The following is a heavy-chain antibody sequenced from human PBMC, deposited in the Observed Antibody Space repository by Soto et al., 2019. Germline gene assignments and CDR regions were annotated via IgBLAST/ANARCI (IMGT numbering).Heavy chain of an antibody. Sequence: PGGSLRLSCASSVFTFSSYAMSWVRQAPGKGLEWVSAISVSGGRTNYADSVRGRFIISRDNSKNTLYLQMNSLRAEDTAVYYCAKDPPTIAYWYFDLWGRGTLVTVSS. V-gene: IGHV3-23*01. CDR2: ISVSGGRT. D-gene: IGHD3-9*01. CDR1: VFTFSSYA. J-gene: IGHJ2*01. CDR3: AKDPPTIAYWYFDL.